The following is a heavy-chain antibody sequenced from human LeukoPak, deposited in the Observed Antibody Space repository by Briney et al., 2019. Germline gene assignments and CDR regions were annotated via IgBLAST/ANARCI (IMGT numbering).Heavy chain of an antibody. D-gene: IGHD6-19*01. J-gene: IGHJ4*02. V-gene: IGHV3-66*01. CDR3: AKDLGRYSSGWYSFFDY. Sequence: GGSLRLSCAASGFIVSSNYMSWVRQAPGKGLEWVSVIYSGGGTYYADSVKGRFTISRDNSKNTLYLQMNSLRAEDTAVYYCAKDLGRYSSGWYSFFDYWGQGTLVTVSS. CDR2: IYSGGGT. CDR1: GFIVSSNY.